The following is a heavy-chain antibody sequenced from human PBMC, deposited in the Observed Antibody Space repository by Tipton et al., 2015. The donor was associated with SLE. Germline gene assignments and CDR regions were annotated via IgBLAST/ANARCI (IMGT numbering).Heavy chain of an antibody. CDR3: ARAVTTGLYWYFDL. J-gene: IGHJ2*01. Sequence: QSGPEVKNPGASVKVSCKASAYTFTTYSISWVRQAPGQGLEWMGWISTYNGNTNYAQKLQGRVTMTTDTSTSTAYMELRSLRSDDTAVYYCARAVTTGLYWYFDLWGRGTLVTVPS. CDR1: AYTFTTYS. D-gene: IGHD4-17*01. V-gene: IGHV1-18*01. CDR2: ISTYNGNT.